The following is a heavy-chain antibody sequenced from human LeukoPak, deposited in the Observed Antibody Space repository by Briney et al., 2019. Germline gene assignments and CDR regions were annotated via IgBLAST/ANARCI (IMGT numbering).Heavy chain of an antibody. V-gene: IGHV3-13*01. J-gene: IGHJ6*02. CDR3: ARDKSEPDRGIDV. CDR1: VFTFSSYD. Sequence: QSGGSLRLSCAASVFTFSSYDMHWVRQATGKGLEWLSAIDTAGDTYYPASVKGRFTISRENAKNSLYLQMNSLRAGDTAVYYCARDKSEPDRGIDVWGQGTTVTVSS. CDR2: IDTAGDT. D-gene: IGHD1-14*01.